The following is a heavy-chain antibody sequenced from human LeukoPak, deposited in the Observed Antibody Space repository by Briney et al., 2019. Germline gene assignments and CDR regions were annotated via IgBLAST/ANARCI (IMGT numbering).Heavy chain of an antibody. CDR3: ARGRGYSGYDYGYFDY. J-gene: IGHJ4*02. CDR2: INPNSGGT. D-gene: IGHD5-12*01. CDR1: GYTFTGYY. V-gene: IGHV1-2*02. Sequence: GASVKVSCKASGYTFTGYYMHWVRQAPGQGLEWMGWINPNSGGTNYAQKFQGRVTMTRHTSSSTAYMELSRLRSDDTAVYYCARGRGYSGYDYGYFDYWGQGTLVTVSS.